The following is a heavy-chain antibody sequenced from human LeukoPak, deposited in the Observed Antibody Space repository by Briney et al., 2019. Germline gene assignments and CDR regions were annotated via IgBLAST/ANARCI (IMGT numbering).Heavy chain of an antibody. CDR2: ISYDGSNK. CDR1: GFTFSSYA. CDR3: GSGTFGVIGF. D-gene: IGHD3-10*01. Sequence: GGSLRLSCAASGFTFSSYAMRWVRQAPGKGLEWVAVISYDGSNKYYADSVKGRFTISRDNSKNTLYLRMNSLRAEDTAVYYSGSGTFGVIGFWGQGTLVTVSS. V-gene: IGHV3-30*04. J-gene: IGHJ4*02.